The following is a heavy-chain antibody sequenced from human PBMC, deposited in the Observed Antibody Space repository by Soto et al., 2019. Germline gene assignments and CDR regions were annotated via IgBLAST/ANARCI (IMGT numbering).Heavy chain of an antibody. Sequence: PSETLSLTCTVDSISTYYWNWIRQSPGKGLEWIGYIYYMGRTNYNPSLRSRVTMSIDTSRNQFSLKLRSVTAADTAVYYCARDPVRVTHFDYWGQGALVTVSS. D-gene: IGHD3-10*01. V-gene: IGHV4-59*01. CDR2: IYYMGRT. CDR3: ARDPVRVTHFDY. CDR1: DSISTYY. J-gene: IGHJ4*02.